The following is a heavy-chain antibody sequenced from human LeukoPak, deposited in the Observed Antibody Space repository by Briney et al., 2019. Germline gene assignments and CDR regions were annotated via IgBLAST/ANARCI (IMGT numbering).Heavy chain of an antibody. CDR3: ARDQWLAEDY. D-gene: IGHD6-19*01. CDR2: INSDGSST. CDR1: GFTFRSYG. Sequence: GGSLSLSCLASGFTFRSYGFHWVRQPPGKGLVWVSRINSDGSSTSYADSVKGRFTISRDNAKNTLYLQMNSLRAADTAVYYCARDQWLAEDYWGQGTLVTVSS. J-gene: IGHJ4*02. V-gene: IGHV3-74*01.